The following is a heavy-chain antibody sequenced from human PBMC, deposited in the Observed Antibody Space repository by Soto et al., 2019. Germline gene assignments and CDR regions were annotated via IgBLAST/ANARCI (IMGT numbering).Heavy chain of an antibody. D-gene: IGHD5-18*01. CDR3: VRVGWGYSYGNGMDG. Sequence: GGSLRLSCLASGFGFSGYSMHWVRQAPGKGLDWVAVIQHDGSEIYYADSVKGRFTISKDDSKNTLHLQMNALRVDDTALYYCVRVGWGYSYGNGMDGWGQGTTVTVSS. J-gene: IGHJ6*02. CDR1: GFGFSGYS. CDR2: IQHDGSEI. V-gene: IGHV3-30-3*01.